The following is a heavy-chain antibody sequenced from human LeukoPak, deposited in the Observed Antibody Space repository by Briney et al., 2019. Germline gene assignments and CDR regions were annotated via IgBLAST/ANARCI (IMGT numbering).Heavy chain of an antibody. J-gene: IGHJ4*02. Sequence: GGSLRLSCAASGFDFSSNWMNWVRQAPGKGLEWVANIKQDGSEKYYVGSVKDRFTISRDNAKNSLYLQMNSLRAEDTALYYCARDRDWYTFDSWGQGTLVAVSS. D-gene: IGHD3/OR15-3a*01. CDR1: GFDFSSNW. V-gene: IGHV3-7*01. CDR3: ARDRDWYTFDS. CDR2: IKQDGSEK.